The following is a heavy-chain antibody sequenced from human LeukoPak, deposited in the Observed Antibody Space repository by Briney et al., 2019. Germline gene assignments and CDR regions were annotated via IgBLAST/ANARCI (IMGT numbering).Heavy chain of an antibody. CDR3: ARGGYYGSETDY. CDR1: DGPIRSHY. CDR2: ISNSGST. J-gene: IGHJ4*02. D-gene: IGHD3-10*01. V-gene: IGHV4-59*11. Sequence: SETLSLTCTVSDGPIRSHYWTWIRQSPVKGLEWIGDISNSGSTSYNPSLKSRVTISIDTSKSQFSLTLSSVTAADTAVYYCARGGYYGSETDYWGQGTLVTVSS.